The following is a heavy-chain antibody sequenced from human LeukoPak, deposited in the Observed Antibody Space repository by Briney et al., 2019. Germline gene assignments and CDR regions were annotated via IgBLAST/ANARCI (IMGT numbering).Heavy chain of an antibody. Sequence: GGSLRLSCTASGFAFSNFWMHWVRQAPGKGLVWVSRIKTDGSSTNYADSVKGRFTISRDNAKNSLYLQMNSLRAEDTAVYYCARVPGSYYNPYFDYWGQGTLVTVSS. CDR1: GFAFSNFW. V-gene: IGHV3-74*01. D-gene: IGHD3-10*01. CDR2: IKTDGSST. CDR3: ARVPGSYYNPYFDY. J-gene: IGHJ4*02.